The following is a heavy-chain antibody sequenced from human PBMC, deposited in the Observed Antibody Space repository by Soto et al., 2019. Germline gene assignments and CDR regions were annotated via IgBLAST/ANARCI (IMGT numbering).Heavy chain of an antibody. CDR2: INPNSGGT. Sequence: EASLKVSCKASGYTFTGYYIHWVGQAPGQRVEWMGWINPNSGGTNYAQKFQGWVTMTRDTSISTAYMELSRLRSEDTAVYYCARDRSMLRPGIHYYYYGMDVWGQGTTVTVSS. D-gene: IGHD3-3*02. CDR1: GYTFTGYY. CDR3: ARDRSMLRPGIHYYYYGMDV. J-gene: IGHJ6*02. V-gene: IGHV1-2*04.